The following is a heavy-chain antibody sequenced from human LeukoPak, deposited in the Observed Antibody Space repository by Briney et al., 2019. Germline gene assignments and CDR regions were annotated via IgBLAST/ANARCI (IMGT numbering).Heavy chain of an antibody. J-gene: IGHJ4*02. CDR3: ARLRPDYYGSGSYYKRSPDY. CDR1: GGSFSGYY. D-gene: IGHD3-10*01. V-gene: IGHV4-34*01. Sequence: SETLSLTCAVYGGSFSGYYWSWIRQPPGKGLEWIGEINHSGSTNYKSSLKSRVTISVDTSKNHFSLKLSSVTAADTAVYYCARLRPDYYGSGSYYKRSPDYWGQGTLVTVSS. CDR2: INHSGST.